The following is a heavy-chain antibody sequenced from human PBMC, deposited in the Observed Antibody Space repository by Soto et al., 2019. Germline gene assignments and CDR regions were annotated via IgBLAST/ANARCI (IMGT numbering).Heavy chain of an antibody. Sequence: GGSLRLSCAASGFTVSSNYMSWVRQAPGKGLEWVSVIYSGGSTYYADSVKGRFTISRDNSKNMLYLQMNSLRAEDTAVYYCARGLRGYSGYGPFDYWGQGTLVTVSS. CDR1: GFTVSSNY. D-gene: IGHD5-12*01. CDR2: IYSGGST. J-gene: IGHJ4*02. CDR3: ARGLRGYSGYGPFDY. V-gene: IGHV3-53*01.